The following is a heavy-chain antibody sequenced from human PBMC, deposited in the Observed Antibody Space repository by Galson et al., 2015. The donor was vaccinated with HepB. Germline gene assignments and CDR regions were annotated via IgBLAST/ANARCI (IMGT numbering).Heavy chain of an antibody. CDR3: AKDGWGGPPAGY. J-gene: IGHJ4*02. D-gene: IGHD3-16*01. V-gene: IGHV1-69*10. Sequence: SVKVSCKASGGTFSTYAISWVRQAPGQGLEWMGGIIPILRISKYAQKFQGRVTITADKSTSTAYMELSSLRSEDTAVYYCAKDGWGGPPAGYWGQGTLVTVSS. CDR1: GGTFSTYA. CDR2: IIPILRIS.